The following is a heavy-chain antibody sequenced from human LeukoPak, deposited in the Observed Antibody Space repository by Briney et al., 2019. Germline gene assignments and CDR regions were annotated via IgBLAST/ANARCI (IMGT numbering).Heavy chain of an antibody. J-gene: IGHJ3*02. CDR2: INPSGGST. CDR1: GDTFSSYY. D-gene: IGHD3-22*01. Sequence: ASVTVSCKASGDTFSSYYMHWVRQAPGQGLEGMGLINPSGGSTNYAQKFQGRLTMTRDMSTSTLYMELSSLRSDDTAVYYCARGRHYYDSSDYYYEGDGFDIWGQGTMVTVSS. V-gene: IGHV1-46*01. CDR3: ARGRHYYDSSDYYYEGDGFDI.